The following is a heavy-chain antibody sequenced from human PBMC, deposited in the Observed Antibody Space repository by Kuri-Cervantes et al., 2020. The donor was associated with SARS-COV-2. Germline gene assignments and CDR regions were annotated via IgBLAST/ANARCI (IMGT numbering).Heavy chain of an antibody. CDR3: ASFVYGDKRAYYGMDV. CDR2: MNPNSGNT. J-gene: IGHJ6*02. Sequence: ASVKVSCKASGYTFTSYDINWVRQATGQGLEWMGWMNPNSGNTGYAQKFQGRVTMTRNTSISTAYMELSSLRSEDTAVYYCASFVYGDKRAYYGMDVWGQGTTVTVSS. CDR1: GYTFTSYD. D-gene: IGHD4-17*01. V-gene: IGHV1-8*01.